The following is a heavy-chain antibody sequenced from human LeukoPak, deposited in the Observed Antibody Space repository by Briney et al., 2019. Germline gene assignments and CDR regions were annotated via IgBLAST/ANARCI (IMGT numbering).Heavy chain of an antibody. J-gene: IGHJ4*02. CDR1: GFTFSSYS. V-gene: IGHV3-21*01. CDR3: ARERQDSSGLDY. Sequence: PGGSLRLSCAASGFTFSSYSMNWVRQAPGKGLEWVSSISSSSSYIYYADSVKGRFTISRDNAKNSLYLQMNSLRAEDTAVYYCARERQDSSGLDYWGQGTLVTVSS. D-gene: IGHD6-19*01. CDR2: ISSSSSYI.